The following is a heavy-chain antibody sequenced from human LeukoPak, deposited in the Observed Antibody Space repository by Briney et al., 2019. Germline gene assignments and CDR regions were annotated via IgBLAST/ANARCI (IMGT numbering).Heavy chain of an antibody. CDR3: ARLPYIAARRGYFEY. D-gene: IGHD6-6*01. CDR1: GGSISSGGYS. CDR2: IYHSGST. Sequence: SETLSLTCAVSGGSISSGGYSWSWIRQPPGKGLEWIGYIYHSGSTYYNPSLKSRVTISADKSISTAYLQWSSLKASDTAMYYCARLPYIAARRGYFEYWGQGTLVTVSS. V-gene: IGHV4-30-2*01. J-gene: IGHJ4*02.